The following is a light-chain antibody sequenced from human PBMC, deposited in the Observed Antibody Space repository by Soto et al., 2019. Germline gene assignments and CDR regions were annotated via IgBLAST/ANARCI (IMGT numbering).Light chain of an antibody. J-gene: IGLJ2*01. CDR3: SSCTTSSTVV. CDR1: SSDVGGYDC. CDR2: GVT. V-gene: IGLV2-14*01. Sequence: QSALTQPASVSGSPGQSITISCTGTSSDVGGYDCVSWYRQHPGKTPNLLIYGVTGRPSGVSNRFSGSKSGNTASLTISGLQAEDEPDYYCSSCTTSSTVVFGGGTKLTVL.